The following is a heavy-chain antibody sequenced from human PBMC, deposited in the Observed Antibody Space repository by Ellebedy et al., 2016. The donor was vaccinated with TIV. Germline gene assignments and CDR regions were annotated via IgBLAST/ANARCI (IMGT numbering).Heavy chain of an antibody. D-gene: IGHD3-10*01. V-gene: IGHV3-23*01. Sequence: GESLKISCSASGFTFSTYAMSWVRQAPEKGLEWVSAISGSGDKSHYGDSVKGRFTISRDNSDNTLYMQMNSLRAEDTAVYYCAKGYGSGRYYIIPFDYWGQGILVTVSS. CDR2: ISGSGDKS. CDR3: AKGYGSGRYYIIPFDY. J-gene: IGHJ4*02. CDR1: GFTFSTYA.